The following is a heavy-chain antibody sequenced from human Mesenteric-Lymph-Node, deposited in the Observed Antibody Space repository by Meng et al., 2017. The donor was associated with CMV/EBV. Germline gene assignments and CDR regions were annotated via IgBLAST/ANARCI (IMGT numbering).Heavy chain of an antibody. CDR2: ISSSGDST. V-gene: IGHV3-23*01. D-gene: IGHD3-22*01. CDR3: AKPDRITMIKDAFDI. Sequence: GESLKISCAASGFGFDENGMSWVRQAPGKGLEWVSSISSSGDSTYYADSVKGRFTISRDNSKNTLYLQMNSLRAEDTAVYYCAKPDRITMIKDAFDIWGQGTMVTVSS. CDR1: GFGFDENG. J-gene: IGHJ3*02.